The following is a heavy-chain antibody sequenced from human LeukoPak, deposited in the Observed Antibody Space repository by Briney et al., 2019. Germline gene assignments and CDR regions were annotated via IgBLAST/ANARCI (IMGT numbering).Heavy chain of an antibody. CDR2: IRSKANSYAT. V-gene: IGHV3-73*01. D-gene: IGHD1-26*01. CDR1: GFTFSGSA. Sequence: PGGSLRLSCAASGFTFSGSAMHWVRQASGKGLEWVGRIRSKANSYATAYAASVKGRFTISRDDSKNTAYLRMNSLKTEDTAVYYCTSGSLESDYWGQGTLVTVSS. J-gene: IGHJ4*02. CDR3: TSGSLESDY.